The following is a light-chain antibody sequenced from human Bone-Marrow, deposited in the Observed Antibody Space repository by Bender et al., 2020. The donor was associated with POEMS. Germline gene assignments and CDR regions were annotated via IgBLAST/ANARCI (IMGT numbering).Light chain of an antibody. J-gene: IGLJ1*01. V-gene: IGLV2-14*01. CDR2: EVT. CDR3: CSYTRSEPVTYV. CDR1: SSDIGGSDY. Sequence: QSALTQPASVSGSPGQSITISCTGTSSDIGGSDYVSWYQQHPGKAPKLIIYEVTKRPSGVPDRFSGSKSGNTASLSISGLQAEDEAYYYFCSYTRSEPVTYVFGTGTKVTVL.